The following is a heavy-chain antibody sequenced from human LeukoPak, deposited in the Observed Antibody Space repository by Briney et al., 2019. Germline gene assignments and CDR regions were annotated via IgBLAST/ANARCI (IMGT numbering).Heavy chain of an antibody. V-gene: IGHV3-21*04. CDR1: GFTFSSYS. CDR3: ARGNGSGSYYPGFMDV. D-gene: IGHD3-10*01. J-gene: IGHJ6*03. CDR2: ISSSSSYI. Sequence: GGSLRLSCAASGFTFSSYSMNWVRQAPGKGLEWVSSISSSSSYIYYADSVKGRFTISRDNAKNSLYLQMNSLRSEDTALYYCARGNGSGSYYPGFMDVWGKGTTVTISS.